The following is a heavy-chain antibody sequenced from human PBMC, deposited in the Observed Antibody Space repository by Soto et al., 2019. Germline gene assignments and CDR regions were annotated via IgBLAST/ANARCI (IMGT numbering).Heavy chain of an antibody. CDR1: GGSFSGYY. Sequence: QVQLQQWGAGLLKPSETLSLTCAVYGGSFSGYYWSWIRQSPGKGLEWIGEINHSGSTNYNPSLKRRVTISVDPSKKQFSLKLSSVTAADTAVYYCARPAIMAARYYFDYWGQGTLVTVSS. CDR3: ARPAIMAARYYFDY. J-gene: IGHJ4*02. D-gene: IGHD6-25*01. CDR2: INHSGST. V-gene: IGHV4-34*01.